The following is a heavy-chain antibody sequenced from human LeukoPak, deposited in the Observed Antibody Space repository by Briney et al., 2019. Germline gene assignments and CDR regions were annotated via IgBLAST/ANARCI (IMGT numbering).Heavy chain of an antibody. Sequence: GGSLRLSCAASGFTLSSYSMNWVRQAPGKGLEWVSSISSSSSYIYYADSVKGRFTISRDNAKNSLYLQMNSLRAEDTAVYYCARMVRGATYYFDYWGQGTLVTVSS. D-gene: IGHD3-10*01. J-gene: IGHJ4*02. CDR3: ARMVRGATYYFDY. CDR2: ISSSSSYI. CDR1: GFTLSSYS. V-gene: IGHV3-21*01.